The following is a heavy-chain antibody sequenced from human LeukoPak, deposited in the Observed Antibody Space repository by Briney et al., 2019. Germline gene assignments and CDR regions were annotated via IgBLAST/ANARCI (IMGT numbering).Heavy chain of an antibody. CDR2: INSDGSST. CDR3: ARMSVRDYYMDV. J-gene: IGHJ6*03. V-gene: IGHV3-74*01. CDR1: GFTFSSYW. D-gene: IGHD3-16*02. Sequence: GGSLRLSCAASGFTFSSYWMHWVRQAPGKGLVWVSRINSDGSSTSYADSVKGRFTISRDNAKNTLYLQMNSLRAEDTAVYYCARMSVRDYYMDVWGKGTTVTISS.